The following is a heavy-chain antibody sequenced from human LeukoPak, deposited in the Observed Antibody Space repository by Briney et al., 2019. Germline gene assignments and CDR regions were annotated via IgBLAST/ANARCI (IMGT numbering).Heavy chain of an antibody. CDR2: ISYDGSNK. CDR1: GFTFSSYG. V-gene: IGHV3-30*18. J-gene: IGHJ4*02. D-gene: IGHD3-22*01. CDR3: AKDGNYYDSSGYEDY. Sequence: GGSLRLSCAASGFTFSSYGMHWVRQAPGKGLEWVAVISYDGSNKYYADSVKGRFTISRDNSKNTLYLQMNSLRAEDTAVYYCAKDGNYYDSSGYEDYWGQGTLVTVSS.